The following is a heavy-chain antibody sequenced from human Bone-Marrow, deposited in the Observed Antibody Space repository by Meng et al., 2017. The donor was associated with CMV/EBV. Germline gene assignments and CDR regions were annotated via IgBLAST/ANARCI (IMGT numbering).Heavy chain of an antibody. CDR1: GFTFSSYR. J-gene: IGHJ4*02. Sequence: GESLKISCAASGFTFSSYRMNWVRQAPGKGLEWVSSISSSSTYIYYADSVKGRFTISRDNAKNSLYLQMNSLRAEDTAVYYCAREIRQQLDYWGQGTLVTVSS. D-gene: IGHD6-13*01. CDR3: AREIRQQLDY. V-gene: IGHV3-21*01. CDR2: ISSSSTYI.